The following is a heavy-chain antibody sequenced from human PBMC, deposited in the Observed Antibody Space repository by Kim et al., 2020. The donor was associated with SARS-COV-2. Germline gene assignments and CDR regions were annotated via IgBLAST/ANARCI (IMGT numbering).Heavy chain of an antibody. CDR2: ISRSSSFI. Sequence: GGSLRLSCAASGFTFSTYTMNWVRQAPGKGLEWVSSISRSSSFIYYADSVKGRFTISRDNAKNSLYLQMNSLRAEDTAVYYCASWSLNDYGGPIDYWGQGGLVTVSS. CDR1: GFTFSTYT. D-gene: IGHD4-17*01. V-gene: IGHV3-21*01. J-gene: IGHJ4*02. CDR3: ASWSLNDYGGPIDY.